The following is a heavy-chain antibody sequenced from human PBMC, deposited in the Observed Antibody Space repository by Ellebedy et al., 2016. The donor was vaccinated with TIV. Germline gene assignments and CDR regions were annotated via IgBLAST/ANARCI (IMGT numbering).Heavy chain of an antibody. CDR2: IRSKAYGGTT. CDR3: TRIGQLWNWFDP. CDR1: GFTFGDYA. Sequence: GGSLRLSCTASGFTFGDYAMSWFRQAQGKGLEWVGFIRSKAYGGTTEHAASVKGRFTISRDASKSIAYLQMNSLKTEDTAVYYCTRIGQLWNWFDPWGQGTLVTVSS. V-gene: IGHV3-49*03. J-gene: IGHJ5*02. D-gene: IGHD5-18*01.